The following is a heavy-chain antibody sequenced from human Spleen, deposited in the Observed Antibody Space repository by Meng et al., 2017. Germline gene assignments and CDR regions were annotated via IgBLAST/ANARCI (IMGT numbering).Heavy chain of an antibody. Sequence: GESLKISCAASGFTFGSYWMHWVRQAPGKGLVWVSRINSDGSSTSYADSVKGRFTISRDNAKNTLYLQMNSLRAEDTAVYYCARDTPLDTLDYGMDVWGQGTTVTVSS. CDR2: INSDGSST. J-gene: IGHJ6*02. CDR3: ARDTPLDTLDYGMDV. V-gene: IGHV3-74*01. CDR1: GFTFGSYW. D-gene: IGHD1-1*01.